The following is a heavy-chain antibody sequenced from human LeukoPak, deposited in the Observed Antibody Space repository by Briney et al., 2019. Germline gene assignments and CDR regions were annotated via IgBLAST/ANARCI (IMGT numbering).Heavy chain of an antibody. D-gene: IGHD6-13*01. CDR2: VSDYNGNT. Sequence: ASVKVSCKASGYTFTSYGISWVRQAPGQGLEWMGWVSDYNGNTNYAQKFQGRLTMTTDTPTSTAYMELRSLRSDDTAVYYCARDDSIAAAGTWFDYWGQGTLVTVSS. V-gene: IGHV1-18*01. CDR1: GYTFTSYG. CDR3: ARDDSIAAAGTWFDY. J-gene: IGHJ4*02.